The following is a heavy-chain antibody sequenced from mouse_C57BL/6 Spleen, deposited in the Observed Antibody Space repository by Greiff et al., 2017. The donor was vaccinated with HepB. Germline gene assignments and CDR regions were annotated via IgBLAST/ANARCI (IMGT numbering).Heavy chain of an antibody. V-gene: IGHV5-9-1*02. J-gene: IGHJ2*01. Sequence: EVQRVESGEGLVKPGGSLKLSCAASGFTFSSYAMSWVRQTPEKRLEWVAYISSGGDYIYYADTVKGRFTISRDNARNTLYLQLGSLKSEDTAMFYCTRAHGDYWGQGTTLTVSS. CDR2: ISSGGDYI. CDR1: GFTFSSYA. CDR3: TRAHGDY.